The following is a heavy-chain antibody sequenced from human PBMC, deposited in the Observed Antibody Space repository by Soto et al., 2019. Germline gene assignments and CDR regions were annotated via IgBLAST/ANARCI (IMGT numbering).Heavy chain of an antibody. CDR1: GYTFTGYY. V-gene: IGHV1-2*02. Sequence: ASVKVSCKASGYTFTGYYIHWVRQAPGQGLQWMGWINPNSGGTNIAQKFQGRVIMTRGASISTAYMELSRLRSGDTAVYYCARGGNRNYWSYYDYWGEVTMLAVSS. CDR2: INPNSGGT. CDR3: ARGGNRNYWSYYDY. J-gene: IGHJ4*02. D-gene: IGHD3-10*01.